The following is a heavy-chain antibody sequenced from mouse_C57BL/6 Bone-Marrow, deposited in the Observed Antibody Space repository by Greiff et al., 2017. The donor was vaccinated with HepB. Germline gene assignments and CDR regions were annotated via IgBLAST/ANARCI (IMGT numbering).Heavy chain of an antibody. J-gene: IGHJ1*03. CDR2: IWTGGGT. D-gene: IGHD2-12*01. Sequence: QVQLKESGPGLVAPSQSLSITCTVSGFSLTSYAISWVRQPPGKGLEWLGVIWTGGGTNYNSALKSRLSISKDNSKSQVFLKMNRLQTDDTARYYCARNYLRDVYWYFDVWGTGTTVTVSS. CDR3: ARNYLRDVYWYFDV. CDR1: GFSLTSYA. V-gene: IGHV2-9-1*01.